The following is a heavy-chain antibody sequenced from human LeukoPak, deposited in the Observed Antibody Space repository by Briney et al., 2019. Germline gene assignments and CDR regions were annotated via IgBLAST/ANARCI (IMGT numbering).Heavy chain of an antibody. J-gene: IGHJ4*02. CDR2: IYYSGST. Sequence: SETLSLTCTVSGDSIGSGAYYWSWIRQHPGKGLEWIGYIYYSGSTNYNPSLKSRVTISVDTSKNQFSLKLSSVTAADTAVYYCARDVGYCSSTSCAWVTDYWGQGTLVTVSS. CDR1: GDSIGSGAYY. V-gene: IGHV4-61*08. CDR3: ARDVGYCSSTSCAWVTDY. D-gene: IGHD2-2*01.